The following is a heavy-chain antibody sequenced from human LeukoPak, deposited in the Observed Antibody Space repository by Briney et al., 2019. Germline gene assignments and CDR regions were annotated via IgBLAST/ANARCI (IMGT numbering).Heavy chain of an antibody. CDR3: ARVPNYYDSSGYVDY. Sequence: SETLSLTCAVYGGSFSGYYWSWIRQPPGKGLEWTGEINHSGSTNYNPSLKSRVTISVDTSKNQFSLKLSSVTAADTAVYYCARVPNYYDSSGYVDYWGQGTLVTVSS. J-gene: IGHJ4*02. CDR1: GGSFSGYY. V-gene: IGHV4-34*01. D-gene: IGHD3-22*01. CDR2: INHSGST.